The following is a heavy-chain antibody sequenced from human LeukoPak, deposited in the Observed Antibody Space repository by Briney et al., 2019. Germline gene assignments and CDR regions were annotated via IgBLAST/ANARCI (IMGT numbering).Heavy chain of an antibody. CDR1: GFTFSSYG. CDR3: AKDQHSGYSSSWYELDY. J-gene: IGHJ4*02. Sequence: GGSLRLSCAASGFTFSSYGMHWVRQAPGKGLEWVAFIRYDGSNRYYADSVKGRFTISRDNSKNTLYLQMNSLRAEDTAVYYCAKDQHSGYSSSWYELDYWGQGTLVTVSS. CDR2: IRYDGSNR. D-gene: IGHD6-13*01. V-gene: IGHV3-30*02.